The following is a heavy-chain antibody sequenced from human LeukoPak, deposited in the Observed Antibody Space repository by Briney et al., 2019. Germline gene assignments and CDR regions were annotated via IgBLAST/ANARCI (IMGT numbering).Heavy chain of an antibody. CDR1: GFTFSSYW. D-gene: IGHD3-10*01. J-gene: IGHJ4*02. Sequence: QTGGSLRLSCAASGFTFSSYWMSWVHQAPGKGLEWVANIKQDGSEKYYVDSVKGRFIISRDNAKNSLYLQMNNLRAEDTAVYYCARTPHYYYGSGSYSYPDYWGQGTLVTVSS. V-gene: IGHV3-7*01. CDR2: IKQDGSEK. CDR3: ARTPHYYYGSGSYSYPDY.